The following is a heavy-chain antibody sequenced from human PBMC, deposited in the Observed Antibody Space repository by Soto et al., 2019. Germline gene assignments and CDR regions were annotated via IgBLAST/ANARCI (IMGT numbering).Heavy chain of an antibody. CDR2: TYYRSKWYN. J-gene: IGHJ4*02. CDR3: AREFQLGTAMVTGAFDY. Sequence: KQSQTLSLTCAISGDSVSSNSAAWNWIRQSPSRGLEWLGRTYYRSKWYNDYAVSVKSRITINPDTSKNQFSLQLNSVTPEDTAVYSCAREFQLGTAMVTGAFDYWGQGTMVTVSS. V-gene: IGHV6-1*01. D-gene: IGHD5-18*01. CDR1: GDSVSSNSAA.